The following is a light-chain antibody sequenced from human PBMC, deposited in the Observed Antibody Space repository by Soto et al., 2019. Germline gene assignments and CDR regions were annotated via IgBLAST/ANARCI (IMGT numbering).Light chain of an antibody. CDR3: QQRNVWPPIT. CDR2: DST. CDR1: QSIHTS. Sequence: VLTQYPATLSLSPGERATLSCRASQSIHTSLAWYQQKPGQPPRLVVYDSTLRANGVPDRFGGSRSGTEFTLTINNLEPEDFAVYYCQQRNVWPPITFGQGRRLEIK. J-gene: IGKJ5*01. V-gene: IGKV3-11*01.